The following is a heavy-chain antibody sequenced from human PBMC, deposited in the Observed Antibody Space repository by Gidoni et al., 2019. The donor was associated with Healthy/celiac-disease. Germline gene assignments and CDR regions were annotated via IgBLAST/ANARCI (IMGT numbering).Heavy chain of an antibody. Sequence: EVQLVQSGAEGKTHGASLRISCKGSGYRFTRYWISWVRQMPGKGLEWVGRIDPSDSYTNYSPAFQGHVTISADKSISTAYLQWSSLKASDTAMYYCAILWFGEFNYYYGMDVWGQGTTVTVSS. J-gene: IGHJ6*02. CDR2: IDPSDSYT. V-gene: IGHV5-10-1*03. CDR3: AILWFGEFNYYYGMDV. CDR1: GYRFTRYW. D-gene: IGHD3-10*01.